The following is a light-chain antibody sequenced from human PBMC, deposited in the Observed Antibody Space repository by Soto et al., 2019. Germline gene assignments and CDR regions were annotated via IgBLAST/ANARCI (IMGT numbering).Light chain of an antibody. V-gene: IGKV3-15*01. Sequence: EIVLTQSPGTLSLSPVERVTLSCRASQSVSSNLAWYQQKPGQAPSLLIYGASTRATGTPARFSGSGSGTEFTLTISSLQSEDFAVYYCQQYIRWPLTFGGGTKVDIK. CDR3: QQYIRWPLT. CDR1: QSVSSN. CDR2: GAS. J-gene: IGKJ4*01.